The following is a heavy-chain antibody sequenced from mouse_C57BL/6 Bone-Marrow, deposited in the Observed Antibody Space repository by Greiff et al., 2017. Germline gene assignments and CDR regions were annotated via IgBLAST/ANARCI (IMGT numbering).Heavy chain of an antibody. Sequence: EVKVVESGGGLVKPGGSLKLSCAASGFTFSSYAMSWVRQTLEKRLEWVATISDGGSYTYYPDNVKGRFTISRDNAKNNLYLQKSHLKSEDTAMYYCAREDYDPWFAYWGQGTLVTVSA. V-gene: IGHV5-4*01. J-gene: IGHJ3*01. CDR3: AREDYDPWFAY. CDR1: GFTFSSYA. D-gene: IGHD2-4*01. CDR2: ISDGGSYT.